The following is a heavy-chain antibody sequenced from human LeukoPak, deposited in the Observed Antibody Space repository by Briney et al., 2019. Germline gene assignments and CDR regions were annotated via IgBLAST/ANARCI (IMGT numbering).Heavy chain of an antibody. V-gene: IGHV3-30*04. Sequence: GGTLRLSCAASGFTFSSYAMHWVRQGPGKGLEWVAVISYDGSNKYYADSVKGRFPISRANSKSTPYLQMNRLRAEDTPLYYFAREAHYPHVDPYLITLDCWSQATLVTVSS. J-gene: IGHJ4*02. CDR2: ISYDGSNK. D-gene: IGHD5-12*01. CDR3: AREAHYPHVDPYLITLDC. CDR1: GFTFSSYA.